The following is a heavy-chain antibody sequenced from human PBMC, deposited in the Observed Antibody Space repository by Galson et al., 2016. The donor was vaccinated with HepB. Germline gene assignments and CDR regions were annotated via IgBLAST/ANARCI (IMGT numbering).Heavy chain of an antibody. CDR1: GYKFDSYG. J-gene: IGHJ5*02. CDR2: ISAYNGNT. Sequence: SVKVSCKASGYKFDSYGISWVRQAPGQGLEWIGWISAYNGNTNYAQKVQGRITMTTDTSTSTAYMELRNLRSDDTAVYYCARDSRRLEPQLLYENWFDPWGQGTLVIVSS. V-gene: IGHV1-18*01. D-gene: IGHD2-2*02. CDR3: ARDSRRLEPQLLYENWFDP.